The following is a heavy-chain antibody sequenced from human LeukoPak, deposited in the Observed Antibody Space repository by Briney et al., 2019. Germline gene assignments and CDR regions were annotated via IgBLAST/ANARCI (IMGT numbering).Heavy chain of an antibody. CDR2: IIPIFGTA. Sequence: SVKVSCKDSGGTFSSYAISWVRQAPGQGLEWMGGIIPIFGTANYAQKFQGRVTITADESTSTAYMELSSLRSEDTAVYYCASSPASIAAAGRWYGMDVWGQGTTVTVSS. J-gene: IGHJ6*02. CDR1: GGTFSSYA. D-gene: IGHD6-13*01. V-gene: IGHV1-69*13. CDR3: ASSPASIAAAGRWYGMDV.